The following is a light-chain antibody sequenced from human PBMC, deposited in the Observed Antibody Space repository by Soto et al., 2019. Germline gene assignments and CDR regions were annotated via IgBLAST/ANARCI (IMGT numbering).Light chain of an antibody. V-gene: IGKV3-15*01. Sequence: EVVMTQSPATLSVFPGERVTLSCRASQSVSSSLAWDQQKPGQAPRLLIYSASTRATGIPARFSGSGSGTEFTLTISSLESEDFAVYYCQQYINGYTFGQGTKLEIK. J-gene: IGKJ2*01. CDR3: QQYINGYT. CDR2: SAS. CDR1: QSVSSS.